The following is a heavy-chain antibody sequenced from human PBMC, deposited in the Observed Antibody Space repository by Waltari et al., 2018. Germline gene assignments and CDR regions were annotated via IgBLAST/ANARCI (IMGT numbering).Heavy chain of an antibody. CDR3: ARTYYDSSGYYYVGYYYYYMDV. CDR1: GGSISSYY. J-gene: IGHJ6*03. V-gene: IGHV4-59*01. CDR2: IYYSGST. Sequence: QVQLQESGPGLVKPSETLSLTCTVSGGSISSYYWSWIRQPPGKGLEWIGYIYYSGSTNYNPSLKSRVTISGDTSKNQFSLKLSSVTAADTAVYYCARTYYDSSGYYYVGYYYYYMDVWGKGTTVTVSS. D-gene: IGHD3-22*01.